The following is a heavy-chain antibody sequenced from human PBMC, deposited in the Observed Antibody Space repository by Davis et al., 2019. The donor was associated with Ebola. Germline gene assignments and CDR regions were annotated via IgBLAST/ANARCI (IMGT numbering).Heavy chain of an antibody. V-gene: IGHV3-23*01. Sequence: GESLKISCAASGFTFSSYAMSWVRQAPGKGLEWVSAISGSGGSTYYADSVKGRFTISRDNSKNTLYLQMNSLRAEDTAVYYCAKGTTVTTRGWFDTWGQGTLVAVSS. J-gene: IGHJ5*02. D-gene: IGHD4-17*01. CDR1: GFTFSSYA. CDR2: ISGSGGST. CDR3: AKGTTVTTRGWFDT.